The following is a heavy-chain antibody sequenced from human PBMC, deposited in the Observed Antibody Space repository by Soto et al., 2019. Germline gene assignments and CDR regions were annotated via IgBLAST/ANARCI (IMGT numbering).Heavy chain of an antibody. Sequence: GPTLVNPTETLTLTCTVSGFSLSNAGLGVSWIRQPPGKALEWLAHIFSNDEKSYSTSLKSRLTISKDTSKSQVVLTMTNMDPVDTATYYCASTYSTSWYWFDPWGQGTLVTVSS. V-gene: IGHV2-26*04. J-gene: IGHJ5*02. CDR3: ASTYSTSWYWFDP. D-gene: IGHD6-13*01. CDR1: GFSLSNAGLG. CDR2: IFSNDEK.